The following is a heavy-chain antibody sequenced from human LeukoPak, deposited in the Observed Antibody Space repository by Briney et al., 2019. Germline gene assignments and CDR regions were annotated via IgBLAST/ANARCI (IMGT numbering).Heavy chain of an antibody. V-gene: IGHV1-58*02. CDR2: IVVGSGNT. CDR3: AADGRGRASGSYYINDAFDI. CDR1: GFTFTSSA. D-gene: IGHD3-10*01. J-gene: IGHJ3*02. Sequence: ASVKASCKASGFTFTSSAMQWVRQARGQRLEWIAWIVVGSGNTNYAQKFQERVTITRDMSTSTAYMELSSLRSEDTAVYYCAADGRGRASGSYYINDAFDIWGQGTMVTVSS.